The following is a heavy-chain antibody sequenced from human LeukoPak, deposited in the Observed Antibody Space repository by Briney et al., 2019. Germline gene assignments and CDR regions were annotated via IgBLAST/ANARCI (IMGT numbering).Heavy chain of an antibody. Sequence: GGSLRLSCAASGFTVINNYMTWVRQAPGKGLQWVANIKKDGSEKYYVDSVKGRFTISRDNAKNSVYLQMNSLRAEDTAVYYCAGGSGWLIDYWGQGTLVTVSS. J-gene: IGHJ4*02. V-gene: IGHV3-7*04. CDR1: GFTVINNY. CDR3: AGGSGWLIDY. CDR2: IKKDGSEK. D-gene: IGHD6-19*01.